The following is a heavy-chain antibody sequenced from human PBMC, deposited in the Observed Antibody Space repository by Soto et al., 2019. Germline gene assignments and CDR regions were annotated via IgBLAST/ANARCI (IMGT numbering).Heavy chain of an antibody. V-gene: IGHV3-23*01. Sequence: GGSLRLSCAASGFTFSGYGMSWVRQAPGKGLEWVSVISGSGGSTYYADSVKGRFTLSRDNSKNTVYLQMNSLRAEDTAVYYCAKDSPVGVPLMRDLHDWGQGTLVTVSS. J-gene: IGHJ4*02. CDR2: ISGSGGST. D-gene: IGHD2-8*01. CDR1: GFTFSGYG. CDR3: AKDSPVGVPLMRDLHD.